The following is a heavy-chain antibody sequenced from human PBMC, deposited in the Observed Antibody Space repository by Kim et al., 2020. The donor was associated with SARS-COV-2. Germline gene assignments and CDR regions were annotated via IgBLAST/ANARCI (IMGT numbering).Heavy chain of an antibody. J-gene: IGHJ4*02. D-gene: IGHD2-15*01. Sequence: SETLSLTCTVSGGSVSSGSYYWSWIRQPPGKGLEWIGYIYYSGSTNYNPSLKSRVTISVDTSKNQFSLKLSSVTAADTAVYYCARVKWGGGNALSFDYWGQGTLVTVSS. V-gene: IGHV4-61*01. CDR1: GGSVSSGSYY. CDR3: ARVKWGGGNALSFDY. CDR2: IYYSGST.